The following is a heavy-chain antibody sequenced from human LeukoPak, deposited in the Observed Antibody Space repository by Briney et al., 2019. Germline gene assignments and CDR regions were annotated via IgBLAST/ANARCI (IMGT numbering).Heavy chain of an antibody. J-gene: IGHJ4*02. CDR2: IYYSGST. D-gene: IGHD4-23*01. Sequence: SETLSLTCTVSGGSISSYYWSWIRQPPGKGLEWIGYIYYSGSTNYNPSLKSRVTISVDTSKNQFSLKLSSVTAADTAVYYCARDGYGGIDYWGQGILVTVSS. V-gene: IGHV4-59*12. CDR1: GGSISSYY. CDR3: ARDGYGGIDY.